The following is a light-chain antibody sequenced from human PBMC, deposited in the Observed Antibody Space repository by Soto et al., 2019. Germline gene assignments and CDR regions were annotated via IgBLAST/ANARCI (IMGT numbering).Light chain of an antibody. CDR3: QQYNNWPLYT. V-gene: IGKV3-15*01. J-gene: IGKJ2*01. CDR1: QSVSSN. Sequence: EIVMTQSPATLSVSPGERATLSCSASQSVSSNLDWYQQKPGQAPRLLIYGASTRATGIPARFSGSGSGTEFTLTISSLQSEDFAVYYCQQYNNWPLYTFGQGTKLEIK. CDR2: GAS.